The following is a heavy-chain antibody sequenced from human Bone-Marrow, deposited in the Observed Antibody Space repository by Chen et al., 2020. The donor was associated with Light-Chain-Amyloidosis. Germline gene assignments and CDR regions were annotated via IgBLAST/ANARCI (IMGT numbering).Heavy chain of an antibody. J-gene: IGHJ4*02. CDR3: ARGSVVYGFDY. CDR1: GGFINNYY. D-gene: IGHD2-8*01. Sequence: QVQLQESGPGLVKPSETLSLTCTVSGGFINNYYWSWIRQPAGKGLQLIGRVHTSGSSNYNPSLRSRVTMSVDTSKKNFFLNLTSVTAADTAVYYCARGSVVYGFDYLGQGILVTVSS. V-gene: IGHV4-4*07. CDR2: VHTSGSS.